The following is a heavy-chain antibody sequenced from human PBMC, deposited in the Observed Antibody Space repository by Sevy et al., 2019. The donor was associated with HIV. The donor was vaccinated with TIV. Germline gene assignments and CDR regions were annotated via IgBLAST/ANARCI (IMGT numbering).Heavy chain of an antibody. Sequence: GSLRLSCAASGFTFCSYSMNWVRQAPGKGLEWVSSISSSSSYIYYADSVKGRFTISRDNAKNSLYLQMNSLRAEDTAVYYCARASSGYCSSTSCYGGNWFDPWGQGSLVTVSS. J-gene: IGHJ5*02. D-gene: IGHD2-2*01. CDR2: ISSSSSYI. CDR1: GFTFCSYS. V-gene: IGHV3-21*01. CDR3: ARASSGYCSSTSCYGGNWFDP.